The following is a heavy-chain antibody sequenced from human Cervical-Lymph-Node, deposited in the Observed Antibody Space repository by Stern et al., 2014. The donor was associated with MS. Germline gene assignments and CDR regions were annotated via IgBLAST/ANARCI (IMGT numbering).Heavy chain of an antibody. D-gene: IGHD4-17*01. CDR3: ASPLTATSVPFGYYGMDV. CDR1: GCTFSNYA. J-gene: IGHJ6*02. V-gene: IGHV1-69*01. Sequence: QLVESGAGVKKPGASVKVSCKASGCTFSNYATSWVRQAPGKGLEWMGGIVTLFGKPNYAQKFQGRVTITADESTSTAYMDLSSLRSEDTAVYYCASPLTATSVPFGYYGMDVWGQGTTVTVS. CDR2: IVTLFGKP.